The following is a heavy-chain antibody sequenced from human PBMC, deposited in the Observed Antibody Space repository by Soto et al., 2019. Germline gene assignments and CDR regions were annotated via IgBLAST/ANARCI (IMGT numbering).Heavy chain of an antibody. V-gene: IGHV3-9*01. CDR1: GFTFDDYA. Sequence: GGSLRLSCAASGFTFDDYAMHWVRQAPGKGLEWVSGISWNSGSIGYADSVKGRFTISRDNAKNSLYLQMNSLRAEDTALYYCAKAKSDSSSDAFDIWGQGTMVTVS. D-gene: IGHD6-6*01. J-gene: IGHJ3*02. CDR3: AKAKSDSSSDAFDI. CDR2: ISWNSGSI.